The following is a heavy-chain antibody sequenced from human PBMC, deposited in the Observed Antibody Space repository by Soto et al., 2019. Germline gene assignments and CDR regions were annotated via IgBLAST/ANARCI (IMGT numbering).Heavy chain of an antibody. CDR1: GGSISSYY. V-gene: IGHV4-59*01. D-gene: IGHD2-2*01. Sequence: SETLSLTCTVSGGSISSYYWSWIRQPPGKGLEWIGYIYYSGSTNYNPSLKSRVTISVDTSKIQFSLKLSSVTAADTAVYYCARGVVVVPAANSQFYYYYYYGMDVWGQGTTVTVSS. CDR2: IYYSGST. CDR3: ARGVVVVPAANSQFYYYYYYGMDV. J-gene: IGHJ6*02.